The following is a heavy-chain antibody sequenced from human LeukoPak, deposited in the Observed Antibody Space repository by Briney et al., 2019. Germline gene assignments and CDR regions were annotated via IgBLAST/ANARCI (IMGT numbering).Heavy chain of an antibody. D-gene: IGHD3-3*01. CDR2: IYYSGST. CDR3: ARHTEIYYDFWSGYPNWFDP. V-gene: IGHV4-59*08. J-gene: IGHJ5*02. Sequence: SETLSLTCTVSGGSISSYYWSWIRQPPGKGLEWIGYIYYSGSTNYNPSLKSRVTISVDTSKNRFSLKLSSVTAADTAVYYCARHTEIYYDFWSGYPNWFDPWGQGTLVTVSS. CDR1: GGSISSYY.